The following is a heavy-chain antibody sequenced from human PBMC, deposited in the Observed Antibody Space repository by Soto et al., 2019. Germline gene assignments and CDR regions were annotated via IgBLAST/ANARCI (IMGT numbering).Heavy chain of an antibody. CDR2: IKKDGSEK. Sequence: PGGSLRLSCAASGFRFSDYWMTWVRQAPGKGLEWVANIKKDGSEKSHADSVKGRFTISRDNAKNSLYLQMSSLRGDDTGVYYCARRAAVTTNDYWGQGTLVTVSS. V-gene: IGHV3-7*01. D-gene: IGHD4-17*01. CDR1: GFRFSDYW. CDR3: ARRAAVTTNDY. J-gene: IGHJ4*02.